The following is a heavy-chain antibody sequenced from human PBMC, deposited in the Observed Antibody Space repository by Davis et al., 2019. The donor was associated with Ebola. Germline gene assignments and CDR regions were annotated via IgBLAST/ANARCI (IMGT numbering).Heavy chain of an antibody. CDR1: GFTFSDYY. CDR2: ISSSSSYT. J-gene: IGHJ4*02. D-gene: IGHD6-19*01. CDR3: ATTPQYSSGQNKPFDY. Sequence: GGSLRLSCAASGFTFSDYYMSWIRQAPGKGLEWVSYISSSSSYTNYADSVKGRFTISRDNAKNSLYLQMNSLRAEDTAVYYCATTPQYSSGQNKPFDYWGQGTLVTVSS. V-gene: IGHV3-11*06.